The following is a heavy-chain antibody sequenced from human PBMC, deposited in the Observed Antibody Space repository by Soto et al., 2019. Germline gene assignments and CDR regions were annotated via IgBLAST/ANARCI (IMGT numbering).Heavy chain of an antibody. CDR3: ARALQLLHRNYYYYGMDV. V-gene: IGHV3-30-3*01. Sequence: GGSLRLSCAASGFTFSSYAMHWVRQSPGKGLEWVAVISYDGSNKYYADSVKGRFTISRDNSKNTLYLQMNSLRAEDTAVYYCARALQLLHRNYYYYGMDVWGQGTTVTVSS. CDR2: ISYDGSNK. J-gene: IGHJ6*02. D-gene: IGHD2-15*01. CDR1: GFTFSSYA.